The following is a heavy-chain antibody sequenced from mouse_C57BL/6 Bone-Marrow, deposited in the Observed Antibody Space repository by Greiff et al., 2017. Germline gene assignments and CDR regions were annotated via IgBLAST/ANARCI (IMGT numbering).Heavy chain of an antibody. CDR1: GYTFTSYW. CDR2: INPSSGYT. CDR3: ARFYYGSSYAMDY. D-gene: IGHD1-1*01. Sequence: QLQLKESGAELAKPGASVKLSCKASGYTFTSYWMHWVKQRPGQGLEWIGYINPSSGYTKYNQKFKDKATLTADKSSSTAYMQLSSLTYEDSAVYYCARFYYGSSYAMDYWGQGTSVTVSS. J-gene: IGHJ4*01. V-gene: IGHV1-7*01.